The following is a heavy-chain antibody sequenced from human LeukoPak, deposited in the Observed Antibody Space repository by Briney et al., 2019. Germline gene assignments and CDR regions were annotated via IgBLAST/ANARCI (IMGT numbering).Heavy chain of an antibody. CDR3: ARGSYSSGWLFY. D-gene: IGHD6-19*01. J-gene: IGHJ4*02. V-gene: IGHV1-69*05. Sequence: ASVKVSRKASGGTFSSYAISWVRQAPGQGLEWMGRIIPIFGTANYAQKFQGRVTITTDESTSTAYMELSSLRSEDTAVYYCARGSYSSGWLFYWGQGTLVTVSS. CDR1: GGTFSSYA. CDR2: IIPIFGTA.